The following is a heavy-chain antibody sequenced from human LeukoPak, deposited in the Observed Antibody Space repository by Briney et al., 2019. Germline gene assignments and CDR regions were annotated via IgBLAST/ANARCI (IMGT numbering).Heavy chain of an antibody. J-gene: IGHJ4*02. D-gene: IGHD3-10*01. CDR2: IYYSGST. Sequence: SETLSLTCTVSGGSISSSSYYWGWIRQPPGKGLEWIGSIYYSGSTNYNPSLKSRVTISVDTSKNQFSLKLSSVTAADTAVYYCARPHRRHYYGSGSISYFDYWGQGTLVTVSS. V-gene: IGHV4-39*07. CDR3: ARPHRRHYYGSGSISYFDY. CDR1: GGSISSSSYY.